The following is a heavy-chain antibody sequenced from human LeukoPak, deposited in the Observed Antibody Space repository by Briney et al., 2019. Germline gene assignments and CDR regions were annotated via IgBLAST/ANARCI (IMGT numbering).Heavy chain of an antibody. CDR3: ARSLRGFGELSRFWFDP. V-gene: IGHV4-39*01. CDR2: IYYSGST. Sequence: PSETLSLTCTVSGGSISSSSYYWGWIRQPPGKGLEWIGSIYYSGSTYYNSSLKSRVTISVDTSKNQFSLKLSSVTAADTAVYYCARSLRGFGELSRFWFDPWGQGTLVTVSS. D-gene: IGHD3-10*01. CDR1: GGSISSSSYY. J-gene: IGHJ5*02.